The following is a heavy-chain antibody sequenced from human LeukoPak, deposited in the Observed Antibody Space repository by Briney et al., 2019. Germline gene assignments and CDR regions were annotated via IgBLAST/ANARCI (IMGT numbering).Heavy chain of an antibody. D-gene: IGHD1-26*01. CDR3: ARGRANYYYYGMDV. J-gene: IGHJ6*04. V-gene: IGHV4-30-2*01. Sequence: SETLSLTCAVSGGSISSGGYSWSWIRQPPGKGLEWIGYIYHSGSTYYNPSLKSRVTISVDRSKTLSSLKLSSVTAADTAVYYCARGRANYYYYGMDVWGKGTTVTVSS. CDR2: IYHSGST. CDR1: GGSISSGGYS.